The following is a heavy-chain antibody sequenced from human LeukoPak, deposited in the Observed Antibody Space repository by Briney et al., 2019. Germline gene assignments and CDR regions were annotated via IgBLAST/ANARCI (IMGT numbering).Heavy chain of an antibody. Sequence: PGGSLRLSCAASGFTFSNYSMNWVRQAPGKGLEWVSYISSSSNTIYYADSVKGRFTISRDNAKNSLFLQMNSLRVEDTAVYYCARCTTGRTFGSLREIKRSREIDYWGRGTLVTVSS. CDR2: ISSSSNTI. J-gene: IGHJ4*02. V-gene: IGHV3-48*04. CDR3: ARCTTGRTFGSLREIKRSREIDY. CDR1: GFTFSNYS. D-gene: IGHD1-1*01.